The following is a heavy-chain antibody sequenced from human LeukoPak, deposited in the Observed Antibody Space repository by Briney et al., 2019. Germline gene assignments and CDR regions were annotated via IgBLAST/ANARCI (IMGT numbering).Heavy chain of an antibody. D-gene: IGHD6-13*01. CDR2: INPNSGGT. J-gene: IGHJ5*02. V-gene: IGHV1-2*02. CDR1: RGTFSSYA. Sequence: ASVKVSCKASRGTFSSYAISWVRQAPGQGLEWMGWINPNSGGTNYAQKFQGRVTMTRDTSISTAYMELSRLRSDDTAVYYCARVKFAAFDPWGQGTLVTVSS. CDR3: ARVKFAAFDP.